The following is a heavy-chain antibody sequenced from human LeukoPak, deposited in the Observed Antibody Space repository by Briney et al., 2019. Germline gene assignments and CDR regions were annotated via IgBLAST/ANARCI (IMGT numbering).Heavy chain of an antibody. CDR1: GYTFTGYY. V-gene: IGHV1-2*02. CDR2: INPNSGGT. Sequence: ASVKVSCKASGYTFTGYYMHWVRQAPGQGLEWMGWINPNSGGTNYAQKFQGRVTMTRDTSTSTVYMELSSLRSEDTAVYYCARVRLGSGGSCYSSFCYYYGMDVWGQGTTVTVSS. J-gene: IGHJ6*02. D-gene: IGHD2-15*01. CDR3: ARVRLGSGGSCYSSFCYYYGMDV.